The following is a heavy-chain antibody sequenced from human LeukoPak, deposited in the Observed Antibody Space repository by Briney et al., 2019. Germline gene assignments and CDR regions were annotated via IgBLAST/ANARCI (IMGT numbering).Heavy chain of an antibody. V-gene: IGHV1-2*02. D-gene: IGHD4/OR15-4a*01. CDR2: INPNSGGT. CDR1: GYTFTGYY. Sequence: ASVKVSCKASGYTFTGYYMRWVRQAPGQGLEWMGWINPNSGGTNYAQKFQGRVTMTRDTSISTAYMELSRLRSDDTAVYYCARFVKYGGPSGYWGQGTLVTVSS. CDR3: ARFVKYGGPSGY. J-gene: IGHJ4*02.